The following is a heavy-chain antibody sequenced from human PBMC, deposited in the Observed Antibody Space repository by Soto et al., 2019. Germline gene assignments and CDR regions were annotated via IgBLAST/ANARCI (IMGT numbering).Heavy chain of an antibody. CDR1: DFAFRLHG. CDR3: ARCASGGYYNYYAMDV. D-gene: IGHD2-15*01. J-gene: IGHJ6*02. V-gene: IGHV3-33*01. CDR2: IWHDGTRK. Sequence: QVHLVESGGGVVQPGGSLTLSCSVSDFAFRLHGIHWVRHTPGKGLEWVAMIWHDGTRKYFRDSVRGRFTISRDSAKNKVYLQMNSLRDEDTAVYYCARCASGGYYNYYAMDVWGQGTTVTVSS.